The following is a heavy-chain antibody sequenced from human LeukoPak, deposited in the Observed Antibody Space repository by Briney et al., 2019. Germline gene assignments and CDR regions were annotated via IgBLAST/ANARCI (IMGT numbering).Heavy chain of an antibody. D-gene: IGHD2/OR15-2a*01. V-gene: IGHV3-43D*03. CDR2: ISWDGGST. CDR3: AKGFYGPKLYYYYYMGV. Sequence: GGSLRLSCAASGFTFDDYTMHWVRQAPGKGLEWVSLISWDGGSTYYADSVKGRFTISRDNSKNSLYLQMNSLRAEDTALYYCAKGFYGPKLYYYYYMGVWGKGTTVTVSS. J-gene: IGHJ6*03. CDR1: GFTFDDYT.